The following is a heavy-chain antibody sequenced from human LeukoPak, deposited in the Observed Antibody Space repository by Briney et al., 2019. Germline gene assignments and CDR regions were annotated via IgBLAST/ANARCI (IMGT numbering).Heavy chain of an antibody. V-gene: IGHV6-1*01. J-gene: IGHJ4*02. Sequence: SQTLSLTCAISGDSVSSNSAAWNWIRQSPSRGLEWLGRTYYRSKWYNDYAVSVKSRITINPDTSKNQFSLQLNSVPPEDTAVYYCARGWWFVDSIGFDYWGQGTLVTVSS. CDR1: GDSVSSNSAA. CDR3: ARGWWFVDSIGFDY. CDR2: TYYRSKWYN. D-gene: IGHD3-10*01.